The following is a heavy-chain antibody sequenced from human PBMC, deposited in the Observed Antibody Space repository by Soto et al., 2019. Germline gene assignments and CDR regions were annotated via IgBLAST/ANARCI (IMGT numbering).Heavy chain of an antibody. V-gene: IGHV1-3*01. CDR3: ARSRLEYSSSRTTQYFQH. CDR1: GGTFSSYA. J-gene: IGHJ1*01. Sequence: ASVKVSCKASGGTFSSYAISWVRQAPGQGLEWMGWINAGNGTTKYSQKFQGRVTITRDTSASTTYMELSSLRSEDTAVYYCARSRLEYSSSRTTQYFQHWGQGTLVTVSS. D-gene: IGHD6-13*01. CDR2: INAGNGTT.